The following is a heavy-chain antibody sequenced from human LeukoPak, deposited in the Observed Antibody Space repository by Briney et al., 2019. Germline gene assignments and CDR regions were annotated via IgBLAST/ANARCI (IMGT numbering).Heavy chain of an antibody. Sequence: ARCRTLSCAVSRVSLRTFGTTWVRQAQKKVRQWDSATSGDGESTYYADSVRGRFTISRDNSKNTMYLQMNNLRAEDTAIYYCAKDRDCSSTGCYVFANWGQGTLVTVSS. V-gene: IGHV3-23*01. CDR2: TSGDGEST. CDR3: AKDRDCSSTGCYVFAN. D-gene: IGHD2-2*01. CDR1: RVSLRTFG. J-gene: IGHJ4*02.